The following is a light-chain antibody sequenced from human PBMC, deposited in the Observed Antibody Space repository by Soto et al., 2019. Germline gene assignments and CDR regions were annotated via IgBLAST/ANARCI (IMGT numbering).Light chain of an antibody. CDR3: QQYDISPIT. J-gene: IGKJ5*01. Sequence: ESVLTQAPGTLSLAPGERATLSCXASQSLSRSYLAWYQQKPGQAPRVLIYGASSRATGIPDRFSGSGSATDFTLTISRLEPEDFAVYYCQQYDISPITFGQGTRLEIK. V-gene: IGKV3-20*01. CDR2: GAS. CDR1: QSLSRSY.